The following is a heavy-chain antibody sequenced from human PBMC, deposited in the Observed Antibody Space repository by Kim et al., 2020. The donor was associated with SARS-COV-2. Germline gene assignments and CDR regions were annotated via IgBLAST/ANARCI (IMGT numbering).Heavy chain of an antibody. V-gene: IGHV3-21*01. CDR3: ARDETASSYYYYYGMDV. CDR2: ISSSSSYI. CDR1: GFTFSSYS. J-gene: IGHJ6*02. D-gene: IGHD6-13*01. Sequence: GGSLRLSCAASGFTFSSYSMNWVRQAPGKGLEWVSSISSSSSYIYYADSVKGRFTISRDNAKNSLYLQMNSLRAEDTAVYYCARDETASSYYYYYGMDVWGQGTTVTVSS.